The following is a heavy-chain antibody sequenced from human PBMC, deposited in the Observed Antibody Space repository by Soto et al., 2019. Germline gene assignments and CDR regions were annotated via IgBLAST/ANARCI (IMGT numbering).Heavy chain of an antibody. CDR1: GFTFSDYY. CDR3: AGCSSTSCHYYYYYMDV. Sequence: GGSLRLSCAASGFTFSDYYMSWIRQAPGKGLEWVSYISSSGSTIYYADSVKGRFTISRDNAKNSLYLQMNSLRAEDTAVYYCAGCSSTSCHYYYYYMDVWGKGTTVTVSS. D-gene: IGHD2-2*01. CDR2: ISSSGSTI. J-gene: IGHJ6*03. V-gene: IGHV3-11*01.